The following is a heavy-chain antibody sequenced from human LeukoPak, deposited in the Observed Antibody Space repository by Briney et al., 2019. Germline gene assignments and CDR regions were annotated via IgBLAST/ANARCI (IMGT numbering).Heavy chain of an antibody. Sequence: PSETLSLTCTVSGGSISSGDYYWSWIRQPPGKGLEWIGYIYYSGSTYYNPSLKSRVTISADTSKNQFSLKLSSVTAADTAVYYCAVGHYYDSSGPPDYWGQGTLVTVSS. CDR1: GGSISSGDYY. CDR2: IYYSGST. CDR3: AVGHYYDSSGPPDY. J-gene: IGHJ4*02. D-gene: IGHD3-22*01. V-gene: IGHV4-30-4*08.